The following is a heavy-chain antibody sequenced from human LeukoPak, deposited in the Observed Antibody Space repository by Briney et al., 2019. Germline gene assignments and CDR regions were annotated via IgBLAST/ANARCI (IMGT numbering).Heavy chain of an antibody. CDR2: IKDDGSEK. CDR1: GFTFSSYW. V-gene: IGHV3-7*03. J-gene: IGHJ4*02. D-gene: IGHD4-23*01. Sequence: PGGSLRLSCAASGFTFSSYWMSWVRQAPGKGLEGVANIKDDGSEKYYVDSVKGRFTISRDNTKNSLYLQMNSLRAEDTAVYYCARKTVVGSYFDYWGQGTPVTVSS. CDR3: ARKTVVGSYFDY.